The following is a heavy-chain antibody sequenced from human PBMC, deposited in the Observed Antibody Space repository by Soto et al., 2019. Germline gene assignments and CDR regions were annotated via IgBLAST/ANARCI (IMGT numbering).Heavy chain of an antibody. CDR3: ARLIGNSWLDS. V-gene: IGHV6-1*01. Sequence: SQTLSLTCAISGDRVSSNSATWECIRQSPSRGLEWLGRTYYRSKWYNDYAVSVKSRITINPDTSNNQLSLQLNSVTPDDTAVYYCARLIGNSWLDSWGQGTLVTVSS. J-gene: IGHJ5*01. CDR2: TYYRSKWYN. CDR1: GDRVSSNSAT. D-gene: IGHD2-8*01.